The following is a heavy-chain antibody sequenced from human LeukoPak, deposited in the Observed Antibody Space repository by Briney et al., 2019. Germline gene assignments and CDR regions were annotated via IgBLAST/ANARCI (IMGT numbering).Heavy chain of an antibody. CDR1: EFTFRSYW. V-gene: IGHV3-7*01. J-gene: IGHJ6*03. D-gene: IGHD3-3*01. CDR2: IKQDGSEK. Sequence: GSLRLSCAASEFTFRSYWMSWVRQAPGKGLEWVANIKQDGSEKYYVDSVKGRFTISRDNAKNSLYLQMNSLRAEDTAVYYCARTPYYDFWSGYPYYMDVWGKGTTVTVSS. CDR3: ARTPYYDFWSGYPYYMDV.